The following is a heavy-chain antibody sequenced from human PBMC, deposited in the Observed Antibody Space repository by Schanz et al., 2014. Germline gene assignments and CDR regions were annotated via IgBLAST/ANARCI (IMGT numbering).Heavy chain of an antibody. J-gene: IGHJ4*02. D-gene: IGHD2-2*01. Sequence: VQLVESGGGLVQPGGSLRLSCAASGFTFSDYYMTRIRQAPGKGLEWVSDISDSGDSTHYAGSVKGRFTISRDTAKNSLILRMNSLSTEDTAVDYCAEVEPAAAYRDSWGLGTLGTVSS. CDR1: GFTFSDYY. CDR3: AEVEPAAAYRDS. CDR2: ISDSGDST. V-gene: IGHV3-11*01.